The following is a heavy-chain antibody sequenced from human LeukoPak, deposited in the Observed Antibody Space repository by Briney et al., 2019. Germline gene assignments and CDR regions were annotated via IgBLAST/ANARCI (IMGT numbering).Heavy chain of an antibody. CDR3: ARGVYIAAAQYGY. Sequence: SETLSLTCTVSGGSISSYYWGWIRQPPGKGLEWIGYVYYSGTTNYNPSLKSRVTISVDTSKNQFSLKLSSVTAADTAVYYCARGVYIAAAQYGYWGQGTLVTVSS. V-gene: IGHV4-59*01. J-gene: IGHJ4*02. CDR2: VYYSGTT. D-gene: IGHD6-13*01. CDR1: GGSISSYY.